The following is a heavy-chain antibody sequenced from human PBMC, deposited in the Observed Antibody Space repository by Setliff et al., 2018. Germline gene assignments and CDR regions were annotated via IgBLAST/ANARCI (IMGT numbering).Heavy chain of an antibody. CDR3: ARAQRDVLGRSSSWYVFDY. CDR2: ISSSSSTI. V-gene: IGHV3-48*01. Sequence: LRLSCAASGFTFSSYSMNWVRQAPGKGLEWVSYISSSSSTIYYADSVKGRFTISRDNAKNSLYLQMNSLRAEDTAVYYCARAQRDVLGRSSSWYVFDYWGQGTLVTVSS. D-gene: IGHD6-13*01. CDR1: GFTFSSYS. J-gene: IGHJ4*02.